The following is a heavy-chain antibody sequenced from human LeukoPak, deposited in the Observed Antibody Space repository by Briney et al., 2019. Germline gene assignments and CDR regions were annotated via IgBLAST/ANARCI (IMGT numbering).Heavy chain of an antibody. CDR2: INHSAST. CDR1: GGSFSSYY. V-gene: IGHV4-34*01. D-gene: IGHD1-26*01. CDR3: ARRHSGSYYGKHWFDP. Sequence: SETLSLTCAVYGGSFSSYYWSWIRQPPGKGLEWIGEINHSASTNYNPSLKSRVTIPVDTSKNQFSLNLNSVTAADTAVYYCARRHSGSYYGKHWFDPWGQGTLVTVSS. J-gene: IGHJ5*02.